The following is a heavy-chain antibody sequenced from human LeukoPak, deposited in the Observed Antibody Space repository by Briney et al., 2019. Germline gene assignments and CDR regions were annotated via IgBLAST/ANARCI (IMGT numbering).Heavy chain of an antibody. D-gene: IGHD2/OR15-2a*01. Sequence: PGGSLRLSCAASGFTFSSYWMSWVRQAPGKGLEWVANIKQDGSVKYYVDSVKGRFTISRDNSKNTLYLQMNSLRAEDTAVYYCAKYYGYFIKGYFDYWGQGTLVTVSS. V-gene: IGHV3-7*03. J-gene: IGHJ4*02. CDR3: AKYYGYFIKGYFDY. CDR1: GFTFSSYW. CDR2: IKQDGSVK.